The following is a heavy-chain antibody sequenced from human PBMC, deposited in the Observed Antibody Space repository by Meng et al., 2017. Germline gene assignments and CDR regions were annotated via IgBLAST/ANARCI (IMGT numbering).Heavy chain of an antibody. CDR1: GYTFTGYY. CDR3: ARESHPTPNWFDP. CDR2: FNPNSGGT. V-gene: IGHV1-2*02. J-gene: IGHJ5*02. Sequence: ASVKVSCKASGYTFTGYYMHWVRQAPGQGLEWMGWFNPNSGGTNYAQKFQGRVTMTRDTSFSTAYMELSRLRSDDTAVDYCARESHPTPNWFDPWGQGTLVTVSS.